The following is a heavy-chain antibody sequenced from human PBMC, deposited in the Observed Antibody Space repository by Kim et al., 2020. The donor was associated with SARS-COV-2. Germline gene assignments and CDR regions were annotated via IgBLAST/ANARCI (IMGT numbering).Heavy chain of an antibody. CDR3: ARGGLMKRSPISATRPGARTDPLALLDY. Sequence: GRSLRLSCAASGFTFSDYGIHWVRQAPGKGLEWVTLIWNDESNEYYADSVRGRFTLSRDNSKNTLYLQMNSLRVEDTAVYFCARGGLMKRSPISATRPGARTDPLALLDYWGQGTLVTVSS. CDR2: IWNDESNE. CDR1: GFTFSDYG. D-gene: IGHD6-13*01. V-gene: IGHV3-33*01. J-gene: IGHJ4*02.